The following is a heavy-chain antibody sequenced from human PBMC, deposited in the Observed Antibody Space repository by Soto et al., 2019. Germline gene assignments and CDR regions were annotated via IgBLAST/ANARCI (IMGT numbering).Heavy chain of an antibody. V-gene: IGHV4-39*01. D-gene: IGHD6-19*01. CDR3: ARQGVAGTGWFDP. Sequence: PSETLSLTCTVSGGSISSSSYYWGWIRQPPGKGLEWIGSIYYSGSTYYNPSLKSRVTISVDTSKNQFSLKLSSVTAADTAVYYCARQGVAGTGWFDPWGQGTLVTVSS. J-gene: IGHJ5*02. CDR1: GGSISSSSYY. CDR2: IYYSGST.